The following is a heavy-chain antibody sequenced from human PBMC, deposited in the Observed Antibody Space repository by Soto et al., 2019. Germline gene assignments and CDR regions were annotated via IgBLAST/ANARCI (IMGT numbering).Heavy chain of an antibody. J-gene: IGHJ4*02. V-gene: IGHV1-69*01. CDR1: GGTFSSYA. CDR3: ARDSPYDSSGYVPSFDY. Sequence: QVQLVQSGAEVKKPGSSVKVSCKASGGTFSSYAISWVRQAPGQGLEWMGGIIPIFGTANYAQKFQGRVTIPADESTSTAYMELGSRRSEDTAVYYCARDSPYDSSGYVPSFDYWGQGTLVTVSS. CDR2: IIPIFGTA. D-gene: IGHD3-22*01.